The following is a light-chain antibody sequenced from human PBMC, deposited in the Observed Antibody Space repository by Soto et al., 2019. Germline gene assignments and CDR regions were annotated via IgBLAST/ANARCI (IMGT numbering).Light chain of an antibody. Sequence: IQMTQSPATLAASLGDRITITCRAGQSISTWLAWYQQKPGKAPKLLIYSASDLESGVPSRFSGSGFGTEFTLTITSLQPDDFATYYCKQYNSYSTFGPATFGQGTKVDIK. J-gene: IGKJ1*01. CDR3: KQYNSYSTFGPAT. V-gene: IGKV1-5*03. CDR2: SAS. CDR1: QSISTW.